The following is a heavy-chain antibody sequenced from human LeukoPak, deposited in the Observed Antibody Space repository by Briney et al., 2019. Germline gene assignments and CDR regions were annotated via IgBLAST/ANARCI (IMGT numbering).Heavy chain of an antibody. CDR1: GFTFSSYW. J-gene: IGHJ4*02. V-gene: IGHV3-74*01. Sequence: GGSLRLSCAASGFTFSSYWMHGVRQVPGKGLVWVSRINSDGTTSYADSVKGRFTISRNNAKNTLYLQMNNLRVEDTAVYYCARDGSLPDYWGQGTLVTVSS. CDR3: ARDGSLPDY. CDR2: INSDGTT.